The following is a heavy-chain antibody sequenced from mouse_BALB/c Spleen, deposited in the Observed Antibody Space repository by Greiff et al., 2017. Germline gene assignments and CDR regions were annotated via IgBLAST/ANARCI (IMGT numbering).Heavy chain of an antibody. Sequence: EVKLVESGGDLVKPGGSLKLSCAASGFTFSSYGMPWVRQTPDKRLEWVATISSGGSSTYYPDSVKGRFTISRDNAKNTLYLQMSSLKSEDTAMYYCARQGESITSWFAYWGQGTLVTVSA. V-gene: IGHV5-6*01. D-gene: IGHD2-4*01. CDR2: ISSGGSST. J-gene: IGHJ3*01. CDR3: ARQGESITSWFAY. CDR1: GFTFSSYG.